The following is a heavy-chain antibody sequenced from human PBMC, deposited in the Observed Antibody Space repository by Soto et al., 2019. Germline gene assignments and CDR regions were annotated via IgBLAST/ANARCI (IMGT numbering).Heavy chain of an antibody. J-gene: IGHJ4*02. CDR1: GYTFTSYA. CDR3: AREGYCSGGSCYFFLDY. CDR2: INAGNGNT. V-gene: IGHV1-3*01. D-gene: IGHD2-15*01. Sequence: ASVKVSCKASGYTFTSYAMHWVCQAPGQRLEWMGWINAGNGNTKYSQKFQGRVTITRDTSASTAYMELSSLRSEDTAVYYCAREGYCSGGSCYFFLDYWGQGTLVTVSS.